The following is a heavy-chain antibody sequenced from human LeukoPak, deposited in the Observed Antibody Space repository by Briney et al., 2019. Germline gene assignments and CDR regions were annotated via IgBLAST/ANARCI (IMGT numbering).Heavy chain of an antibody. CDR3: AKVWQQLVGYFDY. V-gene: IGHV3-23*01. CDR2: ISGSGGST. J-gene: IGHJ4*02. D-gene: IGHD6-13*01. Sequence: GGSLRLSCAASGFTFSSYAMSWVRQAPGKGLEWASAISGSGGSTYYADSVKGRFTISRDNSKNTLYLQMNSLRAEDTAVYYCAKVWQQLVGYFDYWGQGTLVTVSS. CDR1: GFTFSSYA.